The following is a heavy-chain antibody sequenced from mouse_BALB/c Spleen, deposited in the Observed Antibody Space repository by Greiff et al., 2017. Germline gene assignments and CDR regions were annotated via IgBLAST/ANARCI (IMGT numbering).Heavy chain of an antibody. D-gene: IGHD1-1*01. J-gene: IGHJ2*01. CDR1: GYTFTSYW. CDR2: IDPSDSYT. Sequence: QVQLQQPGAELVKPGASVKLSCKASGYTFTSYWMHWVKQRPGQGLEWIGEIDPSDSYTNYNQKFKGKATLTVDKSSSTAYMQLSSLTSEDSAVYYCARRDYGSSLDYWGQGTTLTVSS. V-gene: IGHV1-69*02. CDR3: ARRDYGSSLDY.